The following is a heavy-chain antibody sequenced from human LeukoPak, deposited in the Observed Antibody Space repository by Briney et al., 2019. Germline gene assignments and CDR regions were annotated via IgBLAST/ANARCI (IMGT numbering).Heavy chain of an antibody. J-gene: IGHJ4*02. Sequence: PGGSLRLSCAASGFTFSSYEMNWVRQAPGKGLEWVSYISSSGSTIYYADSVKGRFTISRDNAKNSLYLQMNSLRAEDTAVYYCAGDNYDSTGHYFDWGQGTLVTVSS. CDR1: GFTFSSYE. D-gene: IGHD3-22*01. CDR3: AGDNYDSTGHYFD. V-gene: IGHV3-48*03. CDR2: ISSSGSTI.